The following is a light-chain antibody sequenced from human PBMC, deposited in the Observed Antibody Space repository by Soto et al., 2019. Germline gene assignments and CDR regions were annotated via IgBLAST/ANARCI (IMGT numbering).Light chain of an antibody. J-gene: IGKJ4*01. CDR3: QQYGSSALT. V-gene: IGKV1-39*01. CDR1: RSITNY. CDR2: GTS. Sequence: DIQMTQSPASLSAFVGDRVTITCRASRSITNYLNWYQQKPRTATKVLISGTSDLHGGVPSRFSGSGSGTDSPLTISRLEPEDFAVYYCQQYGSSALTFGGGTKVDI.